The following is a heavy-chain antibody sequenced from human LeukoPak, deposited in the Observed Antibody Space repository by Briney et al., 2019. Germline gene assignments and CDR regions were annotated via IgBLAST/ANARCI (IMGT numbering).Heavy chain of an antibody. J-gene: IGHJ5*02. CDR1: GGSISNYY. Sequence: SETLSLTCTVSGGSISNYYWSWIRQPPGKGLECIGSIYYSGSTNYNPSLKSRVTISVDTSKNQFSLRLSSVTAADTAVYYCASSHYDFWSGYSLGNWFDPWGQGTLVTVSS. V-gene: IGHV4-59*01. CDR3: ASSHYDFWSGYSLGNWFDP. CDR2: IYYSGST. D-gene: IGHD3-3*01.